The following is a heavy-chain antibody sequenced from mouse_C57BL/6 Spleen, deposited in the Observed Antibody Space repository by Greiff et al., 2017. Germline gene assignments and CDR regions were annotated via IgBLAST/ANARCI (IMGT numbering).Heavy chain of an antibody. V-gene: IGHV1-64*01. J-gene: IGHJ3*01. D-gene: IGHD4-1*01. CDR1: GYTFTSYW. CDR2: IHPNSGST. Sequence: QVQLQQPGAELVKPGASVKLSCKASGYTFTSYWMHWVKQRPGQGLEWIGMIHPNSGSTNYNEKFKSKATLTLDKSSSTAYMQLSSLTSEDSAGYYCARGGLTGFAYWGQGTLVTVSA. CDR3: ARGGLTGFAY.